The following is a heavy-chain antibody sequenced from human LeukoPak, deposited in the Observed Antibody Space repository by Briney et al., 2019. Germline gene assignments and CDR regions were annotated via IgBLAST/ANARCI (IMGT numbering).Heavy chain of an antibody. Sequence: PSETLSLTCAVSGGSISSYYWSWIRQPPGKGLQWIGYIYYSGSTNYNPSLKSRVTISVDTSKNQFSLKLSSVTAADTAVYYCARHSGYSSGRYGHWGQGTLVTVSS. CDR1: GGSISSYY. V-gene: IGHV4-59*08. CDR2: IYYSGST. D-gene: IGHD6-19*01. CDR3: ARHSGYSSGRYGH. J-gene: IGHJ5*02.